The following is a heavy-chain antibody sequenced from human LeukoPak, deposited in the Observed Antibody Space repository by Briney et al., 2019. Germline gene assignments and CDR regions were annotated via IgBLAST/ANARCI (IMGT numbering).Heavy chain of an antibody. J-gene: IGHJ5*02. CDR3: AKGRGFDVYCRAGSCSTFDP. D-gene: IGHD2-15*01. CDR2: ISYDGSIK. CDR1: GFTFSDLA. V-gene: IGHV3-30*01. Sequence: PGRSLRLSCAASGFTFSDLALHWVRQAPGKGLEWVAVISYDGSIKYYADSVKGRFTISRDNSKNTLYVQMNSLRAEDTAVYYCAKGRGFDVYCRAGSCSTFDPWGQGTLVTVSS.